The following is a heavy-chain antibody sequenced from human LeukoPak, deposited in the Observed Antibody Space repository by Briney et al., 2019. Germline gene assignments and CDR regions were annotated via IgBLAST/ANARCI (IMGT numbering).Heavy chain of an antibody. D-gene: IGHD2-2*01. J-gene: IGHJ5*02. CDR1: GYTFTGYY. V-gene: IGHV1-2*02. CDR2: INPNSGGT. Sequence: ASVKVSCKASGYTFTGYYMHWVRQAPGQGLEWMGWINPNSGGTNYAQKFQGRVTMTRDTSISTAYMELSRLRSDDTAVYYCARGYCSSTSWSDPPTNGFDPWGQGTLVTVSS. CDR3: ARGYCSSTSWSDPPTNGFDP.